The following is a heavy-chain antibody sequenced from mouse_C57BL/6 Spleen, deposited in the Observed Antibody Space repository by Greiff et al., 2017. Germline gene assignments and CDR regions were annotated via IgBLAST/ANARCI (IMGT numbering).Heavy chain of an antibody. V-gene: IGHV5-17*01. Sequence: EVKVVESGGGLVKPGGSLKLSCAASGFTFSDYGMHWVRQAPEKGLEWVAYISSGSSTIYYADTVQGRLTISRDNSQNTLFLQMTSLRSEDTAMYYCARTYGSIPWFAYWGQGTLVTVSA. J-gene: IGHJ3*01. CDR2: ISSGSSTI. CDR3: ARTYGSIPWFAY. D-gene: IGHD1-1*01. CDR1: GFTFSDYG.